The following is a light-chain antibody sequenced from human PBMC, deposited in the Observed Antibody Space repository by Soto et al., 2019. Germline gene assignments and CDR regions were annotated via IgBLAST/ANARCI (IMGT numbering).Light chain of an antibody. Sequence: EIVSTQYPATLSLSPGERGTLSCRASQSVSSYLAWYQQKPGQAPRLLIYDASNRASGIPARFSGSGSGTDFTLTISSLEPEDFAVYYCQQRSNWLTFGGGTKVEIK. CDR1: QSVSSY. CDR2: DAS. V-gene: IGKV3-11*01. J-gene: IGKJ4*01. CDR3: QQRSNWLT.